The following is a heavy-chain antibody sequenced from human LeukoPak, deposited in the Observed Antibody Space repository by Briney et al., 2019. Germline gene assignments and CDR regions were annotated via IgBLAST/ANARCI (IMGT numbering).Heavy chain of an antibody. V-gene: IGHV3-30*02. J-gene: IGHJ4*02. D-gene: IGHD6-19*01. Sequence: PGGSLRLSRAASGFTFSSYGMHWVRQAPGKGLEWVAFIRYDGSNKYYADSVKGRFTISRDNSKNTLYLQMNSLRAEDTAVYYCAKGLWAAVAGLDYWGQGTLVTVSS. CDR2: IRYDGSNK. CDR3: AKGLWAAVAGLDY. CDR1: GFTFSSYG.